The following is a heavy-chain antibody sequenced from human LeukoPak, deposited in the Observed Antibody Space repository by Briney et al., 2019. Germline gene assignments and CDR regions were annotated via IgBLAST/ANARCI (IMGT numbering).Heavy chain of an antibody. Sequence: EASVKVSCKASGYTFTSYYMHWVRQAPGQGLEWMGGIIPIFGTANYAQKFQGRVTITADESTSTAYMELSSLRSEDTAVYYCARVPDIVVVPAAPRLYFDYWGQGTLVTVSS. CDR3: ARVPDIVVVPAAPRLYFDY. D-gene: IGHD2-2*01. CDR1: GYTFTSYY. J-gene: IGHJ4*02. V-gene: IGHV1-69*13. CDR2: IIPIFGTA.